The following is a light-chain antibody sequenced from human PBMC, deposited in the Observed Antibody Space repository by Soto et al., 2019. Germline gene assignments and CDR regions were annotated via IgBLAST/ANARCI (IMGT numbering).Light chain of an antibody. CDR2: DVS. CDR1: SSDVGGYNY. J-gene: IGLJ2*01. V-gene: IGLV2-14*01. CDR3: SSYTSSSPYVV. Sequence: QSALTQPASVSGSPEQSITISCTGTSSDVGGYNYVSWYQQHPGKAPKLMIYDVSNRPSGVSNRFSGSKSGNTASLTISGLQAEDEADYYCSSYTSSSPYVVFGGGTKLTVL.